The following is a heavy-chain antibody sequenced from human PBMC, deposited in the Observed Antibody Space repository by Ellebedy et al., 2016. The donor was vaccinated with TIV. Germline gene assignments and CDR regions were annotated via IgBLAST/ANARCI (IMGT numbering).Heavy chain of an antibody. CDR2: IRQDGSEK. CDR3: ATDGSYGDYLSPTHAFVI. Sequence: GESLKISCGSSGFSFRSYWMTWVRQAPGKGLEWVANIRQDGSEKYYVDSVTGRFTVSRDNAKNSLYLQMNSLRAEDTAVYYCATDGSYGDYLSPTHAFVIWGQGTMVTVSS. J-gene: IGHJ3*02. V-gene: IGHV3-7*01. CDR1: GFSFRSYW. D-gene: IGHD4-17*01.